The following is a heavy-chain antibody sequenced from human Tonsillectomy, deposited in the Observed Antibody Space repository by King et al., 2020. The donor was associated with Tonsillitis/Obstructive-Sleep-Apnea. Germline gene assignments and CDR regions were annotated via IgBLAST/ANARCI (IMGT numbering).Heavy chain of an antibody. Sequence: QLQESGPGLVKPSETLSLTCTVSGGSISSSYWSWVRQPPGRGLEWIGHYSGSTTYNPSLRSRVTLSVDTSKNQLSLKLTSVTTADMAVYYCAREIANFGVATHWFDPWGQGTLVTVSS. CDR2: HYSGST. D-gene: IGHD3-3*01. CDR1: GGSISSSY. J-gene: IGHJ5*02. CDR3: AREIANFGVATHWFDP. V-gene: IGHV4-59*01.